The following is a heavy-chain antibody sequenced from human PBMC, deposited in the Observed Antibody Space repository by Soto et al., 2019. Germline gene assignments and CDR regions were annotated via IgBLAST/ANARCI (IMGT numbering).Heavy chain of an antibody. CDR2: IIPIFGTA. J-gene: IGHJ4*02. Sequence: QVQLVQSGAEVKKPGSSVKVSCKASGGTFSSYAISWVRQAPGQGLEWMGGIIPIFGTANYAQKFQGRVTITADESTSTAYMELSSLRSEDTAVYYCARDRSHNIVATSYYFDYWGQGTLVTVSS. CDR1: GGTFSSYA. D-gene: IGHD5-12*01. CDR3: ARDRSHNIVATSYYFDY. V-gene: IGHV1-69*12.